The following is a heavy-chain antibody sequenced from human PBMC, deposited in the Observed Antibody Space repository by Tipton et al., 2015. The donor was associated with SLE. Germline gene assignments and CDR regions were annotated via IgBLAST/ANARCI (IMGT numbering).Heavy chain of an antibody. D-gene: IGHD3-22*01. V-gene: IGHV4-59*01. CDR3: AHYFYDATGYQSVDD. Sequence: TLSLTCNVSGASITSYFWSWIRQPPGKGLEWMGWIYHSGSTKYNPSLKSRVTISVDTSKNQFSLHLTSVTSADTAVYYCAHYFYDATGYQSVDDWGQGALVTVSS. CDR2: IYHSGST. J-gene: IGHJ4*02. CDR1: GASITSYF.